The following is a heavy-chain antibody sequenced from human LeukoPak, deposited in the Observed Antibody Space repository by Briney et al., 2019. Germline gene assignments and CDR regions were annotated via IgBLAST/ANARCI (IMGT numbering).Heavy chain of an antibody. CDR3: ARDLGDGFPDY. J-gene: IGHJ4*02. Sequence: PGRSLRLSCAASGFTFSSYAMHWVRQAPGKGLEWVAVISYDGSNKYYADSVKGRFTISRDNSKNTLYLQMNSLRAEDTAVYYCARDLGDGFPDYWGQGTLVTVSS. D-gene: IGHD3-10*01. CDR1: GFTFSSYA. CDR2: ISYDGSNK. V-gene: IGHV3-30-3*01.